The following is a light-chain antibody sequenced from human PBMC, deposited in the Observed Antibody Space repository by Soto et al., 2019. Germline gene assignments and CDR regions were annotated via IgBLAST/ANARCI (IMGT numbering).Light chain of an antibody. CDR3: QQYYNYWT. CDR1: QSVSTW. V-gene: IGKV1-5*01. J-gene: IGKJ1*01. Sequence: IQFTQSPSSLSASVGDRVTINCRASQSVSTWLAWYQQRPGKPPKLLIYDASSLQSGVPSKFSGGGSGTEFTLTISSLQPDDFATYYCQQYYNYWTFGQGTKV. CDR2: DAS.